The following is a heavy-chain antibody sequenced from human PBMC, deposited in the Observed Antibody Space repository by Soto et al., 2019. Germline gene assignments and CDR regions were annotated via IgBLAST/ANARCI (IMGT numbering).Heavy chain of an antibody. Sequence: QVQLVESGGGVVQPGRSLRLSCAASGFTSSSSGMHWVRQAPGKGLEWVSVISYDGYNKYYADSVKGRFTISRDNSKNTLYLQMNSLRAEDTAVYYCAKGRGGYCSGGSCYSDGAYYFDYWGQGTLVTVSS. CDR1: GFTSSSSG. J-gene: IGHJ4*02. CDR2: ISYDGYNK. CDR3: AKGRGGYCSGGSCYSDGAYYFDY. V-gene: IGHV3-30*18. D-gene: IGHD2-15*01.